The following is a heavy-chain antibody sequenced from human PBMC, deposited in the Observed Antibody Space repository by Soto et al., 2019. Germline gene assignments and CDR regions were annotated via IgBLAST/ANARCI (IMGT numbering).Heavy chain of an antibody. V-gene: IGHV1-69*06. D-gene: IGHD3-3*01. CDR2: IIPIFGTA. CDR1: GGTFSSYA. J-gene: IGHJ5*02. CDR3: ARGHRGVFGVVIESWFDP. Sequence: QVQLVQSGAEVKKPGSSVKVSCKASGGTFSSYAISWVRQAPGQGLEWMGGIIPIFGTANYAQKFQGRVTITADKCTRTAYMELSSVRSEDPAVYYCARGHRGVFGVVIESWFDPWGQGTLVTVSS.